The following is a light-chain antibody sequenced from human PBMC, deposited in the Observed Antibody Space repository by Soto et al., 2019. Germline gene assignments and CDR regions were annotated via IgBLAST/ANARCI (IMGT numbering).Light chain of an antibody. Sequence: QSVLTQPASVSGSPGQSITISCTGTSSEVGGYNFVSWYQQHPGKAPKLMIYDVSNRPSGVSDRFSGSKSGNTASLTIFGLQAEDEADYYCSSYATSILEVFGTGTKVTVL. CDR1: SSEVGGYNF. CDR2: DVS. J-gene: IGLJ1*01. CDR3: SSYATSILEV. V-gene: IGLV2-14*03.